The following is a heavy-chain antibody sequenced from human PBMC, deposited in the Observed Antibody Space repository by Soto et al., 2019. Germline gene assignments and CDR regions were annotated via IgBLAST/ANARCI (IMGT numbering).Heavy chain of an antibody. Sequence: GASVKVSCKASGYTFSSYARHWVRQAPGQRLEWMGWINAGNGNTKYSQKFQGRVTITRDTSASTAYMELSSLRSEDTAVYYCAREIMDPKGGIWGQGTMVTVSS. CDR1: GYTFSSYA. J-gene: IGHJ3*02. V-gene: IGHV1-3*01. D-gene: IGHD3-16*01. CDR2: INAGNGNT. CDR3: AREIMDPKGGI.